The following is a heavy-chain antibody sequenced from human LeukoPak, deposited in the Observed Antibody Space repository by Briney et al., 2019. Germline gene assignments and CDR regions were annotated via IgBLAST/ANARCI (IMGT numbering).Heavy chain of an antibody. V-gene: IGHV3-30-3*02. CDR3: AKRPGITAAGPFDS. J-gene: IGHJ4*02. D-gene: IGHD6-13*01. CDR2: ISYDGSNK. Sequence: GGSLRLSCAASGFTFSSYAMHWVRQAPGKGLEWVAVISYDGSNKYYADSMKGRFAIYRDSSKNTLYLQMNSLRAEDTAVYYCAKRPGITAAGPFDSWGQGTLISVSS. CDR1: GFTFSSYA.